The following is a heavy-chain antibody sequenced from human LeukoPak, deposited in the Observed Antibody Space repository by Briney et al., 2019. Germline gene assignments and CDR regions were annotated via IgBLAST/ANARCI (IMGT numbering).Heavy chain of an antibody. V-gene: IGHV4-4*09. CDR1: GGSISSYY. Sequence: SETLSLTCTVSGGSISSYYWSWIRQPPGKGLEWIGYIYTSGSTNYNPSLKSQVTISVDTSKNQFSLKLSSVTAADTAVYYCARLTAIRAFDIWGQGTMVTVSS. J-gene: IGHJ3*02. CDR2: IYTSGST. D-gene: IGHD2-21*02. CDR3: ARLTAIRAFDI.